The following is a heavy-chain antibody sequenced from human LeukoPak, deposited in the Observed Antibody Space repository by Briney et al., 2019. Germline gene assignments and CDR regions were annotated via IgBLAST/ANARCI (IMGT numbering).Heavy chain of an antibody. CDR2: INVGGGT. V-gene: IGHV4-34*01. CDR3: ARTTEDCSRTSCYQYWFDP. Sequence: SETLSLTCVVYGGSSSGFYWTWIRQTPGKGLEWIGKINVGGGTNYNPSLKSRVTMSLDTSKNQFSLKVNSVTAADTAVYYCARTTEDCSRTSCYQYWFDPWGQGTLVTVSS. D-gene: IGHD2-2*01. J-gene: IGHJ5*02. CDR1: GGSSSGFY.